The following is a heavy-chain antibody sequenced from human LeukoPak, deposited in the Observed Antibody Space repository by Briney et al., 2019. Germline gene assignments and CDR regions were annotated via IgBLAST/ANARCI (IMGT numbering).Heavy chain of an antibody. CDR1: GYTFTSYG. CDR2: ISAYNGNT. D-gene: IGHD2-21*02. Sequence: ASVKVSCKASGYTFTSYGINWVRQAPGQGLKWMGWISAYNGNTNYAQKLQGRVTMTTDTSTTTAYMELRSLRPDDTAVYYCARVGVTGEFDYWGQGTLVTVSS. V-gene: IGHV1-18*01. CDR3: ARVGVTGEFDY. J-gene: IGHJ4*02.